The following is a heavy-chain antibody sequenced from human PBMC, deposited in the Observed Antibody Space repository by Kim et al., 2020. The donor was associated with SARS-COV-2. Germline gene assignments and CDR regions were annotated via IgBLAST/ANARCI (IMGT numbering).Heavy chain of an antibody. CDR1: GFTVSSNY. CDR2: IYSGGSS. Sequence: GGSLRLSCAASGFTVSSNYMNWVRQAPGKGLEWVAVIYSGGSSYYADSVKGRFTISRDSSKNTVYLQMNSLRAEDTAVYYCARDPHRGIAGAGTGFWGQGTLVTVSS. J-gene: IGHJ4*02. CDR3: ARDPHRGIAGAGTGF. V-gene: IGHV3-66*01. D-gene: IGHD6-13*01.